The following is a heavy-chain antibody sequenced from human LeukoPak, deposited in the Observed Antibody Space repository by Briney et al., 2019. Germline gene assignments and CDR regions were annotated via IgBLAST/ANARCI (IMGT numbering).Heavy chain of an antibody. CDR2: FDPEDGET. V-gene: IGHV1-24*01. D-gene: IGHD3-3*01. CDR3: ATRRFLEWSFDY. J-gene: IGHJ4*02. Sequence: GSVKVSCKVSGYTLTELSMHWVRQAPGKGLEWMGGFDPEDGETIYAQKFQGRVTMTEDTSTDTAYMELSSLRSEDTAVYYCATRRFLEWSFDYWGQGTLVTVSS. CDR1: GYTLTELS.